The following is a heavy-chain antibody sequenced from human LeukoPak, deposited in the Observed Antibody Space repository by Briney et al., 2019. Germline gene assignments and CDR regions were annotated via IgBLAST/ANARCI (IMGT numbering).Heavy chain of an antibody. CDR2: INPNSGGT. V-gene: IGHV1-2*02. J-gene: IGHJ5*02. Sequence: ASVKVSCKASGYTFTGYYMHWVRQAPGQGLEWMGWINPNSGGTNYAQKFQGRVTMTRDTSISTAYMELSRLRSDDTAVYYCARGSIAALTLAAYNWFDPWGQGTLATVSS. D-gene: IGHD6-6*01. CDR3: ARGSIAALTLAAYNWFDP. CDR1: GYTFTGYY.